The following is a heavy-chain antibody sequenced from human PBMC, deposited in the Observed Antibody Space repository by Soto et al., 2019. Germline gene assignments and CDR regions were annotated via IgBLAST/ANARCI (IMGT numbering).Heavy chain of an antibody. CDR1: GYTFTSYG. CDR2: ISAYNGNT. J-gene: IGHJ3*02. CDR3: ARDSGLITMIVVVTGAFDI. V-gene: IGHV1-18*04. D-gene: IGHD3-22*01. Sequence: TTVKVSCKASGYTFTSYGISWVRQAPGQGLEWMGWISAYNGNTNYAQKLQGRVTMTTDTSTSTAYMELRSLRSDDTAVYYCARDSGLITMIVVVTGAFDISGPGIIVTVS.